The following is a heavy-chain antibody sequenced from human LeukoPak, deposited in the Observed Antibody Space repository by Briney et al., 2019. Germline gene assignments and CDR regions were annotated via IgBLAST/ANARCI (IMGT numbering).Heavy chain of an antibody. CDR2: VNLQGST. V-gene: IGHV4-4*02. Sequence: PSETLSLTCAVSGGSITQTNYWTWVRKPPGKGLEWIGEVNLQGSTTYNPSLMGRIAISVDVSENHVSLQLTSVTGADTAVYYCAREGGPYRPLDYSGQGTLVTVS. CDR3: AREGGPYRPLDY. CDR1: GGSITQTNY. D-gene: IGHD2-15*01. J-gene: IGHJ4*02.